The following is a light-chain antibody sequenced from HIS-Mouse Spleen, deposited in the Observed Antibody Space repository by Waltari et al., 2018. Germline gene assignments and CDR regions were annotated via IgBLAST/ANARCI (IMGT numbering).Light chain of an antibody. CDR2: KDS. J-gene: IGLJ1*01. Sequence: SYELTQPPPVSVSPGQTARTTCSGDALPKQYADWYQQKPGQAPVLLIYKDSERPAGIPERFSGSRSGKTVTLTISGVQAEDEADYYCQSADSSGTYVFGTGTKVTVL. CDR1: ALPKQY. V-gene: IGLV3-25*03. CDR3: QSADSSGTYV.